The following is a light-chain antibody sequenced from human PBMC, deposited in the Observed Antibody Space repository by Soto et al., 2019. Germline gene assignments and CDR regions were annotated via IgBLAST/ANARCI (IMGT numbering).Light chain of an antibody. CDR3: QQRSNWPPIT. J-gene: IGKJ5*01. CDR1: QSVSSY. CDR2: DAS. V-gene: IGKV3-11*01. Sequence: IVLAQSPAPLSFSPGDRATLSCRSSQSVSSYLAWYQQKPGQAPRLLIYDASNRATGIPARFSGSGSGTDFTLTISSLEPEDFAVYYCQQRSNWPPITFGQGTRLEIK.